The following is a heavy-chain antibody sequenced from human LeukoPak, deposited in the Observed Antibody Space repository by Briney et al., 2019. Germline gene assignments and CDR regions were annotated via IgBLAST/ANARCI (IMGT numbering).Heavy chain of an antibody. CDR2: IYYRGST. CDR3: ARLSWFGELFLYYFDY. CDR1: GGSISSSSYY. J-gene: IGHJ4*02. D-gene: IGHD3-10*01. V-gene: IGHV4-39*01. Sequence: NPSETLSLTCTVSGGSISSSSYYWGWIRQPPGKGLEWIGSIYYRGSTYYNPSLKSRVTISVDTSKNQFSLKLSSVTAADTAVYYCARLSWFGELFLYYFDYWGQGTLVTVSS.